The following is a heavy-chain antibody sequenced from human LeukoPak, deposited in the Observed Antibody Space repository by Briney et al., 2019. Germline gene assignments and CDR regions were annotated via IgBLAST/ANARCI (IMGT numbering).Heavy chain of an antibody. CDR3: ARRFVGYDSSWGASDI. Sequence: SETLSLTCTVSGGSISSGNYYWSWIRQPPGKGLEWIGSIYYSGSTYYNPSLKSRVTISVDTSKNQFSLKLSSVTAADTAVYYCARRFVGYDSSWGASDIWGQGTMVTVSS. CDR2: IYYSGST. V-gene: IGHV4-39*07. J-gene: IGHJ3*02. D-gene: IGHD6-13*01. CDR1: GGSISSGNYY.